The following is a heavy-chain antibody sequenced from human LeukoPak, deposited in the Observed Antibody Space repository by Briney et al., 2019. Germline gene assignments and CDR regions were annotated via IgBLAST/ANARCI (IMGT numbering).Heavy chain of an antibody. CDR1: GGSISSYY. CDR2: IYDSGST. V-gene: IGHV4-59*01. CDR3: ARGYSDYIWFDP. J-gene: IGHJ5*02. Sequence: SETLSLTCTVSGGSISSYYWSWIRQPAGKGLEWIGYIYDSGSTNYNPSLKSRVTISVDTSKNQFSLKLSSVTGADTAVYYCARGYSDYIWFDPWGQGTLVTVSS. D-gene: IGHD4-11*01.